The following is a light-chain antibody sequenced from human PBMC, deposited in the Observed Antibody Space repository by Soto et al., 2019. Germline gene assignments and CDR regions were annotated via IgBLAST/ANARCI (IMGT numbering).Light chain of an antibody. V-gene: IGLV2-8*01. Sequence: QLVLTQPPSASGSPGQSVTISCSGTSSDTGDYNYVSWYQQHPGKAPKLMIYEVSKRPSGVPDRFSGSKSGNTASLTVSGLQAEDEADYYCSSYAGSDNYVFGTGTKVTVL. CDR2: EVS. CDR3: SSYAGSDNYV. CDR1: SSDTGDYNY. J-gene: IGLJ1*01.